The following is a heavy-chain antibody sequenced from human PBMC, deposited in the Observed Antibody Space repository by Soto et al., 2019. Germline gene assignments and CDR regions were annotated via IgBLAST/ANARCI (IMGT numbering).Heavy chain of an antibody. CDR3: ARQGFIRGVATDY. V-gene: IGHV4-39*01. J-gene: IGHJ4*02. CDR2: IYYSGST. Sequence: QLQLQESGPGLVKPSETLSLTCTVSGGSISSSSYYWGWIRQPPGKGLEWIGSIYYSGSTYYNPSLKSRGTISVDTSKNQFSLKLSSVTAADTAVYYCARQGFIRGVATDYWGQGTLVTVSS. D-gene: IGHD3-10*01. CDR1: GGSISSSSYY.